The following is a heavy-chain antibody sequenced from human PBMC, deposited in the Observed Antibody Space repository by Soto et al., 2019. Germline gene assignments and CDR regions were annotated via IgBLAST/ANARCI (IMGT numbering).Heavy chain of an antibody. CDR1: GFTFSSYA. D-gene: IGHD3-3*01. CDR3: AREGIRFFYYYGMDV. CDR2: MSNDGSDN. Sequence: QVQLVESGGGVVQPGRSLRLSCAASGFTFSSYAMHWVRQAPGKGLEWVAVMSNDGSDNYYTDSVKGRFTISRDNSKNTLYLQMNSLRGEETAVYYCAREGIRFFYYYGMDVWGQGATVTASS. V-gene: IGHV3-30-3*01. J-gene: IGHJ6*02.